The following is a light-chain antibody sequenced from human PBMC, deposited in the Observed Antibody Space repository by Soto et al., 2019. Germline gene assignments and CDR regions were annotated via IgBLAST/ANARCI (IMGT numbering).Light chain of an antibody. J-gene: IGKJ1*01. Sequence: EIVLTQSPGTLSLSPGERATLSCRANQSISHYLAWYQQKPGQSPRLLIYSASGRASGIPDRFSGSGSGTDFTLTISSLEPEDSAVYYCQQYGSSPRTFGQGTKVEV. V-gene: IGKV3-20*01. CDR1: QSISHY. CDR2: SAS. CDR3: QQYGSSPRT.